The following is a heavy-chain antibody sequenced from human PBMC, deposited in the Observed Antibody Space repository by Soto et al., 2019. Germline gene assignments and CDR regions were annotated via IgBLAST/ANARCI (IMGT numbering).Heavy chain of an antibody. D-gene: IGHD4-17*01. Sequence: QVQLVESGGGVVQPGRSLRLSCAASGFTFSSYAMHWVRQAPGKGLEWVAVISYDGSNKYYADSVKGRFTIFRDNSKNTLYLQMNSLRAEDTAVYYCARDLTTVVTSDAFDIWGQGTMVTVSS. V-gene: IGHV3-30-3*01. CDR1: GFTFSSYA. CDR2: ISYDGSNK. J-gene: IGHJ3*02. CDR3: ARDLTTVVTSDAFDI.